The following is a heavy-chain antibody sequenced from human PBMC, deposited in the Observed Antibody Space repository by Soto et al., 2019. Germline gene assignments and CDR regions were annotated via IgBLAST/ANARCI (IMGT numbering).Heavy chain of an antibody. D-gene: IGHD5-18*01. J-gene: IGHJ4*02. V-gene: IGHV3-23*01. CDR2: ISGSGGST. Sequence: HPGGSLRLSCAASGFTFSSYAMSWVRQAPGKGLEWVSAISGSGGSTYYSDSVKGRFTISRDNSKNTLYLQMNSLRAEDTALYYCARDQGASYGLYYFDYWGQGTLVTVSS. CDR1: GFTFSSYA. CDR3: ARDQGASYGLYYFDY.